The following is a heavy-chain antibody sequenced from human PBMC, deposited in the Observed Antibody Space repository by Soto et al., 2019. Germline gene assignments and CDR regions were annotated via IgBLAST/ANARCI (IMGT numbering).Heavy chain of an antibody. V-gene: IGHV4-4*07. D-gene: IGHD6-19*01. CDR3: ARDREAGYNSYYGMDV. CDR1: GADINTYS. CDR2: IYTSASI. Sequence: KPSETLALTCSVSGADINTYSWTWIRQPAGKGLEWIGRIYTSASINYNPSLKGRVTLSVDTSTNQVSLRLASVTAADTAIYYCARDREAGYNSYYGMDVWVPETLLVTVSS. J-gene: IGHJ6*02.